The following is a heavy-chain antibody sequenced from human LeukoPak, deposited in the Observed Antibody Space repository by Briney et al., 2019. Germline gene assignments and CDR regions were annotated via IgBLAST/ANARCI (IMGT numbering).Heavy chain of an antibody. Sequence: ASVKVSCKASRYTFTGYYMHWVRQAPGQGLEWMGWINPNSGGTNYAQKFQGWVTMTRDTSISTAYMELSRLRSDDTAVYYCARGSLGYDSSGYYPGAFDIWGQGTMVTVSS. V-gene: IGHV1-2*04. CDR1: RYTFTGYY. D-gene: IGHD3-22*01. CDR2: INPNSGGT. J-gene: IGHJ3*02. CDR3: ARGSLGYDSSGYYPGAFDI.